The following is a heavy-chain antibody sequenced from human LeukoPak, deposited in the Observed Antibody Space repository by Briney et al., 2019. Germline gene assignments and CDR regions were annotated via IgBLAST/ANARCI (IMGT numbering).Heavy chain of an antibody. D-gene: IGHD1-26*01. V-gene: IGHV3-23*01. CDR3: AKDRWELLL. CDR2: ISGSGAGT. J-gene: IGHJ4*02. Sequence: GGSLRLSCAASGITFTNYAMNWVRQAPGKGLEWVSVISGSGAGTYYADSVRGRFTISRDNSKNTLYLQMNSLRAEDTAVYYCAKDRWELLLGGQGTLVTVSP. CDR1: GITFTNYA.